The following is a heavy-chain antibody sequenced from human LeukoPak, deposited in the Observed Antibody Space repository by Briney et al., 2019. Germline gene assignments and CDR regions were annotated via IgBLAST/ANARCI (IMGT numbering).Heavy chain of an antibody. J-gene: IGHJ1*01. CDR3: ARNRYGSGSYLHH. V-gene: IGHV4-59*08. CDR1: GGSISSYY. Sequence: SETLSLTCTVSGGSISSYYWSWIRQPPGKGLEWIGYIYYSGSTNYNPSLKSRVTISVDTSKNQFSLKLSSVTAADTAVYYCARNRYGSGSYLHHWGQGTLVTVSS. D-gene: IGHD3-10*01. CDR2: IYYSGST.